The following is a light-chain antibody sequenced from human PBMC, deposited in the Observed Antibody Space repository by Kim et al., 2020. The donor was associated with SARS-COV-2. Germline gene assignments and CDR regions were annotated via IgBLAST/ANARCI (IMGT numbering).Light chain of an antibody. CDR1: QSVSSY. Sequence: EIVLTQSPATLSLSPGERATLSCRASQSVSSYLAWYQQKPGQAPRLLIYDASNRATGIPARFSGSGSGTDFTLTISSLEPEDFAVYYCQHRSNWTFGQGTQVDIK. J-gene: IGKJ1*01. CDR3: QHRSNWT. CDR2: DAS. V-gene: IGKV3-11*01.